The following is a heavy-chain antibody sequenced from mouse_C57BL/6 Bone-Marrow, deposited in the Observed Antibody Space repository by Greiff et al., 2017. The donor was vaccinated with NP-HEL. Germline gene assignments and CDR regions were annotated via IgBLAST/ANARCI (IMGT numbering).Heavy chain of an antibody. CDR3: ARGDYGNYWFAY. V-gene: IGHV5-6*01. J-gene: IGHJ3*01. CDR2: ISSGGSYT. D-gene: IGHD2-1*01. Sequence: EVHLVESGGDLVKPGGSLTLSCAASGFTFSSYGMSWVRQTPDKRLEWVATISSGGSYTYYPDSVKGRFTISRDNAKNTLYLQMSSLKSEDTAMYYCARGDYGNYWFAYWGQGTLVTVSA. CDR1: GFTFSSYG.